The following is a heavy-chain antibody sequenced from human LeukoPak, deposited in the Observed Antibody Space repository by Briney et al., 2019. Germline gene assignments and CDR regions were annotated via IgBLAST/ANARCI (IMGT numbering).Heavy chain of an antibody. J-gene: IGHJ4*02. CDR1: GFTFSSYS. Sequence: GGSLRLSCAAPGFTFSSYSMNWVRQAPGKGLEWVSSISSSSSYIYYADSVKGRFTISRDNAKNSLYLQMNSLRAEDTAVYYCARDDEGMITFGGVIAPFDYWGRGTLVTVSS. D-gene: IGHD3-16*02. CDR2: ISSSSSYI. V-gene: IGHV3-21*01. CDR3: ARDDEGMITFGGVIAPFDY.